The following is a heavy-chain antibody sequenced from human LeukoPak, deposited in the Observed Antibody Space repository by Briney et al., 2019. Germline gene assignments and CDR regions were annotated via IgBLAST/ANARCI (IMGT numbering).Heavy chain of an antibody. D-gene: IGHD3-10*01. V-gene: IGHV4-4*07. CDR1: GGSISSYH. J-gene: IGHJ4*02. CDR2: IYSSGNT. Sequence: SETLSLTCTVSGGSISSYHWSWIRQPAGKGLEWIGRIYSSGNTNYSPSLKSRVTMSVDTSENQFSLKLSCVTAADTALYYCARATSGTYYYFDSWGRGTLVSVSS. CDR3: ARATSGTYYYFDS.